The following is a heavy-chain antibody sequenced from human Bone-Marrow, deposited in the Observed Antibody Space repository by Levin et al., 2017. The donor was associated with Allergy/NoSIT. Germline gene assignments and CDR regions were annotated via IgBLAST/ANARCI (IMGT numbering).Heavy chain of an antibody. J-gene: IGHJ4*02. Sequence: LSLTCAASGFTFSSYSMNWVRQAPGKGLEWVSSISSSSSYIYYADSVKGRFTISRDNAKNSLYLQMNSLRAEDTAVYYCARVATHYDSSGYYWDDYWGQGTLVTVSS. D-gene: IGHD3-22*01. CDR2: ISSSSSYI. CDR1: GFTFSSYS. V-gene: IGHV3-21*01. CDR3: ARVATHYDSSGYYWDDY.